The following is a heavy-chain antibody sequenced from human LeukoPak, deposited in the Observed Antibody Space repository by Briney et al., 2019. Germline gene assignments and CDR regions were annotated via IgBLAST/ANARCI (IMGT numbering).Heavy chain of an antibody. CDR1: GGTFSSYA. CDR2: IIPILGIA. V-gene: IGHV1-69*04. Sequence: SVKVSCKASGGTFSSYAISWVRQAPGQGLEWMGRIIPILGIANYAQRFQGRVTITADKSTSTAYMELSSLRSEDTAVYYCARRGANWDAFDIWGQGTMVTVSS. CDR3: ARRGANWDAFDI. D-gene: IGHD1-1*01. J-gene: IGHJ3*02.